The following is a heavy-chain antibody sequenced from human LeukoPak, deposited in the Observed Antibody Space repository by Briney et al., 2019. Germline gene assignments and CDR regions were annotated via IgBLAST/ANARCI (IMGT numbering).Heavy chain of an antibody. V-gene: IGHV4-30-2*01. D-gene: IGHD3-9*01. CDR3: AKVEDYDILTGYLIVH. Sequence: SQTLSLTCTVSGGSISSGGYYWSWIRQPPGKGLEWIGYIYHSGSTYYNPSLKSRVTISIDRSKNQFSLNLSSVTAADTAVYYCAKVEDYDILTGYLIVHWGQGTLVTVSS. J-gene: IGHJ5*02. CDR2: IYHSGST. CDR1: GGSISSGGYY.